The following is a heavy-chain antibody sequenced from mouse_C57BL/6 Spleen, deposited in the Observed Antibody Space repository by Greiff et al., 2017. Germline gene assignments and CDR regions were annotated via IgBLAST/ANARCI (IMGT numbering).Heavy chain of an antibody. V-gene: IGHV5-6*01. J-gene: IGHJ2*01. D-gene: IGHD2-1*01. Sequence: EVQLVESGGDLVKPGGSLKLSCAASGFTFSSYGMSWVRQTPDKRLEWVATISSGGSYTNYPDSVKGRFTISRDNAKNTLYLQLSSLKSEDTAMYYCARHPSTGFDYWGQGTTLTVSS. CDR1: GFTFSSYG. CDR2: ISSGGSYT. CDR3: ARHPSTGFDY.